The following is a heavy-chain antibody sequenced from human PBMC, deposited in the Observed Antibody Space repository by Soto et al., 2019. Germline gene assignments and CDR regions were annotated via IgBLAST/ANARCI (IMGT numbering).Heavy chain of an antibody. CDR2: IHYSGST. D-gene: IGHD3-22*01. Sequence: PSETLSLTCTVSGGSISSTNYFWGWIRQPPGKGLEWIGSIHYSGSTYYNPSLKSRVTVSVDTSKNQFSLKLTSVTAADTAVYYCARRYYYDSSGRYGGAFDIGGQGTMVTVSS. CDR1: GGSISSTNYF. J-gene: IGHJ3*02. CDR3: ARRYYYDSSGRYGGAFDI. V-gene: IGHV4-39*01.